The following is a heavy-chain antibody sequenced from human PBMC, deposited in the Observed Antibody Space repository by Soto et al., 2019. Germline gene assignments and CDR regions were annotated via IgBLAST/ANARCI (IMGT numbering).Heavy chain of an antibody. V-gene: IGHV4-59*01. D-gene: IGHD2-21*02. Sequence: SESLSLTWSVGGCSLSRYYWNWSLQSPLKGLEWIRYIYYSGNSKYNTSLKSRVTMSIDTCKNQISLQLSSVTTADTDVYYCAGGVTSTLRGRRLDYWGQGTLVTAPQ. J-gene: IGHJ4*02. CDR3: AGGVTSTLRGRRLDY. CDR2: IYYSGNS. CDR1: GCSLSRYY.